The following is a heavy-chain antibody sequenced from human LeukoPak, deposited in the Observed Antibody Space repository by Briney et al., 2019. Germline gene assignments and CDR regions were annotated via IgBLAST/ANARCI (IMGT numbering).Heavy chain of an antibody. V-gene: IGHV3-7*01. CDR3: ARDAEVGTLFGVLSRYNWFDP. CDR1: GFSFSYYW. D-gene: IGHD3-3*01. J-gene: IGHJ5*02. Sequence: GGSLRLSCAASGFSFSYYWMSWVRQAPGKGLEWVADIKQDGSEKYYVDSVEGRFTISRDNAKKSLHLQMNSLKAEDTAVYYCARDAEVGTLFGVLSRYNWFDPWGQGALVTVSS. CDR2: IKQDGSEK.